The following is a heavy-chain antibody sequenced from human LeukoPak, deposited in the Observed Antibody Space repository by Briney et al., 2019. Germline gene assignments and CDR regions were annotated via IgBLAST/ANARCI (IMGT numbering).Heavy chain of an antibody. CDR1: GGSISSYY. J-gene: IGHJ5*02. CDR3: APHGRYCSSTSCRFDP. V-gene: IGHV4-59*08. D-gene: IGHD2-2*01. CDR2: VYYSGST. Sequence: SETLSLTCTVSGGSISSYYWSWIRQPPGKGLECIGHVYYSGSTDYNPSLKSRLTISVDSSMNQFSLKLSSVTAADTAVYYCAPHGRYCSSTSCRFDPWGQGTLVTVSS.